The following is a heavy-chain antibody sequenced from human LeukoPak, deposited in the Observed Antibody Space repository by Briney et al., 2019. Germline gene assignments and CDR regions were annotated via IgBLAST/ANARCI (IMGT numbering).Heavy chain of an antibody. D-gene: IGHD1-26*01. CDR1: GFTFRRSW. V-gene: IGHV3-7*01. CDR3: AKLLGDVTTFDY. J-gene: IGHJ4*02. CDR2: IIQDGDVQ. Sequence: PGGSLRLSCAGSGFTFRRSWMIWVRQAPGKGLEWVASIIQDGDVQHYLDSVKGRFTISRDNAENSLYLQMNSLRAEDTAVYYCAKLLGDVTTFDYWGQGTLVTVSS.